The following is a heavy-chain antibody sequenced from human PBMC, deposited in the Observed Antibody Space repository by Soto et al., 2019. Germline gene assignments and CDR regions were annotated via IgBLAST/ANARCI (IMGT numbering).Heavy chain of an antibody. D-gene: IGHD1-1*01. CDR2: INAGNGNR. J-gene: IGHJ4*02. V-gene: IGHV1-3*01. Sequence: ASVKVSCKASGYTFTSYAMHWERQAPGQRLEWMGWINAGNGNRKYSQRFQGRVTIASDTSASTGYMELSSLRSEDTAVYYCARDFNWASDYWGQGTLVTVSS. CDR3: ARDFNWASDY. CDR1: GYTFTSYA.